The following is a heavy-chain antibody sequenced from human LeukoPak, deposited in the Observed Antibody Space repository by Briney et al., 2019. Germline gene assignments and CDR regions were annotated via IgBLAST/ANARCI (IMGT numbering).Heavy chain of an antibody. V-gene: IGHV1-69*05. D-gene: IGHD3-16*01. CDR1: GGTFSSYA. J-gene: IGHJ5*02. Sequence: ASVKVSCKASGGTFSSYAISWVGQAPGQGLEWMGGIIPIFGTANYAQKFQGRVTITTDESTSTAYMELSRLRSDDTAVYYCARGIMITFGGVGTNWFDPWGQGTLVTVSS. CDR3: ARGIMITFGGVGTNWFDP. CDR2: IIPIFGTA.